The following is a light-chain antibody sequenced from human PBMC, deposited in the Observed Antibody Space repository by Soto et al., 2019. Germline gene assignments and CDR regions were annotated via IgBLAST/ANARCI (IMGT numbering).Light chain of an antibody. CDR1: QSISSW. Sequence: DIQLTQSPSFLSASVGDRVTITCRASQSISSWLAWYQQKPGKAPKFLIYDASNLESGVPSRFSGSGSGTEFTLTISSLQPDDFATYYCQQYSSYWTFGQGTKVDIK. J-gene: IGKJ1*01. CDR2: DAS. CDR3: QQYSSYWT. V-gene: IGKV1-5*01.